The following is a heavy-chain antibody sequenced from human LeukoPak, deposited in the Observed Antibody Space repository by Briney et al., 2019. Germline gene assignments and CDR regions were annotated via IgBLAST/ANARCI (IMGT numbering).Heavy chain of an antibody. J-gene: IGHJ4*02. CDR1: GYIFTDYG. D-gene: IGHD6-19*01. CDR3: VKGGAVAEGDY. V-gene: IGHV1-18*01. CDR2: ISGFNGNT. Sequence: ASVKVSCKASGYIFTDYGISWVRQAPGQGLEWMGRISGFNGNTDYAQNFQDRVTMTTDTSTSTAYMELRSLTFDETDVYYCVKGGAVAEGDYWGQGTLVTVSS.